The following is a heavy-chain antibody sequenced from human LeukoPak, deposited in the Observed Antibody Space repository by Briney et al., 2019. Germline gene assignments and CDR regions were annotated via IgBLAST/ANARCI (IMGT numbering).Heavy chain of an antibody. CDR3: AKDTTAWWYHRAYMDV. CDR1: GFTFSSYA. Sequence: PGGSLRLSCAASGFTFSSYAMSWVRQAPGGGLEGVSAKSGSGDTTYHADSVKGRFTISRDNSENRLSLQMDSLRAEDTAVYFCAKDTTAWWYHRAYMDVWGKGTTVTVSS. V-gene: IGHV3-23*01. D-gene: IGHD2-15*01. J-gene: IGHJ6*03. CDR2: KSGSGDTT.